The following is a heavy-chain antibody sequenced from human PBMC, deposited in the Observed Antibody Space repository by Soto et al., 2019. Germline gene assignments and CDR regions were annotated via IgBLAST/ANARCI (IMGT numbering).Heavy chain of an antibody. J-gene: IGHJ5*02. CDR2: IIPIFGTA. CDR3: ARVLRMSIAVAELDP. CDR1: GGTFSSYA. Sequence: QVQLVQSGAEVKKPGSSVKVSCKASGGTFSSYAISWVRQAPGQGLEWMGGIIPIFGTANYAQKFQGRVTIPGDISMXTAYMELSSLRSEDTAVYYCARVLRMSIAVAELDPWGQGTLVTVSS. V-gene: IGHV1-69*14. D-gene: IGHD6-19*01.